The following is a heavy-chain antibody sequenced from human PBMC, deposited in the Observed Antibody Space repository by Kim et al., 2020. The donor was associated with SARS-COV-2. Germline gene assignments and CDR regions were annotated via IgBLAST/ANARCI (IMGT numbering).Heavy chain of an antibody. CDR3: ARVDGSGSYYKY. Sequence: GGSLRLSCAASGFTFSAYSMNWVRQAPGKGLEWVSSINKNSRDKYYADSVKGRFTISRDNAKNSLYLEMNSLSGEATAVYFCARVDGSGSYYKYWGQGTLVTVSS. CDR2: INKNSRDK. V-gene: IGHV3-21*01. J-gene: IGHJ4*02. CDR1: GFTFSAYS. D-gene: IGHD3-10*01.